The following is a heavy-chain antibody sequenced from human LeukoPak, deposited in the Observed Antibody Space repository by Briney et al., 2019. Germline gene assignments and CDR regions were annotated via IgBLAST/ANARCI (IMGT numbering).Heavy chain of an antibody. D-gene: IGHD6-19*01. CDR2: VYYAGNT. CDR3: ARQPTVNRGAVASNFDY. Sequence: SETLSLTCTVSGALFSSTIHYWAWIRQPPGKGLEWIGSVYYAGNTYYNASFQNRVTISMDTSKNQFSLGLSTMSATDTAVYFCARQPTVNRGAVASNFDYWGQGTLVTVSS. V-gene: IGHV4-39*01. J-gene: IGHJ4*02. CDR1: GALFSSTIHY.